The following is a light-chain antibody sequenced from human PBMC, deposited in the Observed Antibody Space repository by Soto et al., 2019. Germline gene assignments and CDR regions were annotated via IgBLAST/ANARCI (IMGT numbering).Light chain of an antibody. CDR3: QQYFSTPLT. CDR2: WAS. Sequence: EIVMTQSPDSLAVSLGERATINCKSSQSVLYSSNNKNYLAWYQQKPGQPPKLLIYWASTRESGVPVRFSGSGSGTGFTLTISSLQAEDVAVYYCQQYFSTPLTFGGGTKVEIK. V-gene: IGKV4-1*01. J-gene: IGKJ4*01. CDR1: QSVLYSSNNKNY.